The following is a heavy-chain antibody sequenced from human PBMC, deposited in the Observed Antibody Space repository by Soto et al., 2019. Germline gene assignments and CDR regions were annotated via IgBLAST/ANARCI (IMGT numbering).Heavy chain of an antibody. CDR3: AMGYSSSSDY. J-gene: IGHJ4*02. D-gene: IGHD6-6*01. Sequence: EVQLVESGGGLVKPGGSWGLSVAASGSPLVSFTRTWVRQPQGKGLEWVYSISSSSSYIYYADSVKGRFTISRDNAKNSLYLQMNSLRAEDTAVYYCAMGYSSSSDYWGQGTLVTVSS. V-gene: IGHV3-21*01. CDR2: ISSSSSYI. CDR1: GSPLVSFT.